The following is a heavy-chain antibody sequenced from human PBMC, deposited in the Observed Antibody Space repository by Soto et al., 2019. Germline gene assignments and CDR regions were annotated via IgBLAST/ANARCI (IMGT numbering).Heavy chain of an antibody. V-gene: IGHV4-59*01. J-gene: IGHJ1*01. CDR3: ACDGRGGTMN. Sequence: QVQLQESGPGLVKPSETLSLTCTVSGGSISSYYWCWIRQPQGKGLVWIGCIYYSGSTNNNPSLKNRHTIAVDTSKTQFSLKLSSVTAADTAVYYCACDGRGGTMNWGQGTLVTVSS. CDR1: GGSISSYY. D-gene: IGHD1-7*01. CDR2: IYYSGST.